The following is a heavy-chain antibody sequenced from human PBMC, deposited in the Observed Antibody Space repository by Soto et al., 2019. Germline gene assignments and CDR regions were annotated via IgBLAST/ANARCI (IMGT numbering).Heavy chain of an antibody. CDR3: ARDPGLGMSVRRGFYF. D-gene: IGHD1-20*01. J-gene: IGHJ3*01. Sequence: QVQLVESGGGVVQPGGSLTLSCAASGFTFSTYAMHWVRQAPGKGLEWVTLISYDGNIKSYADSVKGRFAISRDNSKNTLFLQLISLRPEDTAVYYCARDPGLGMSVRRGFYFWGQGTMVTVSS. V-gene: IGHV3-30*09. CDR1: GFTFSTYA. CDR2: ISYDGNIK.